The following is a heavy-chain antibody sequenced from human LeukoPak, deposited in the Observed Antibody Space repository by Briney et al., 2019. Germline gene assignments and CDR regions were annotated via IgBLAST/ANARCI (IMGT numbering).Heavy chain of an antibody. D-gene: IGHD2-21*02. Sequence: LEASVKVSCKASGYTFTSYYMHWVRQAPGQGLEWKGIINPSGGSTSYAQKFQGRVTMTRDTSTSTVYMELSSLRSEDTAVYYCARDQDHIVVVTAPAAFDIWGQGTMVTVSS. V-gene: IGHV1-46*01. J-gene: IGHJ3*02. CDR1: GYTFTSYY. CDR2: INPSGGST. CDR3: ARDQDHIVVVTAPAAFDI.